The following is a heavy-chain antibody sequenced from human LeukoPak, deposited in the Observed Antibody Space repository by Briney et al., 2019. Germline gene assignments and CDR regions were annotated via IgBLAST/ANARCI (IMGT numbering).Heavy chain of an antibody. CDR2: ISYDEMYQ. D-gene: IGHD3-10*01. CDR3: AKDRDYYGSGSDY. V-gene: IGHV3-30*18. CDR1: GFTFNIYG. Sequence: GRSLRLSCAASGFTFNIYGMHWVRQAPGKGLEWVAGISYDEMYQYYADSVKGRFTISRDNSKNTLFLQMNSLRAEDTAIYYYAKDRDYYGSGSDYWGQGTLVTVSS. J-gene: IGHJ4*02.